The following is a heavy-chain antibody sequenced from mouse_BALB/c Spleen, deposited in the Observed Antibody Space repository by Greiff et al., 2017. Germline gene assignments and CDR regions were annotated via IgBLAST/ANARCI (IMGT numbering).Heavy chain of an antibody. J-gene: IGHJ3*01. CDR1: GYAFTNYL. D-gene: IGHD2-4*01. CDR2: INPGSGGT. Sequence: QVQLKQSGAELVRPGTSVKVSCKASGYAFTNYLIEWVKQRPGQGLEWIGVINPGSGGTNYNEKFKGKATLTADKSSSTAYMQLSSLTSDDSAVYFCARGSYYDSTAWFAYWGQGTLVTVSA. V-gene: IGHV1-54*01. CDR3: ARGSYYDSTAWFAY.